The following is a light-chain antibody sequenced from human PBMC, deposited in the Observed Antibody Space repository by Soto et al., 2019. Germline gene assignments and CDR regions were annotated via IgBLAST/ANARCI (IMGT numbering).Light chain of an antibody. V-gene: IGLV2-14*01. CDR1: SSDVGGYNY. Sequence: QSALTQPASVSGSPGQSITISCTGTSSDVGGYNYVSWYQQHPGKAPKLMIYEVSNRPSGVSNRFSGSKSGNTASLTISGLQDEDEADYYCSSSTSRSTLVFGGGTKVTVL. CDR3: SSSTSRSTLV. CDR2: EVS. J-gene: IGLJ2*01.